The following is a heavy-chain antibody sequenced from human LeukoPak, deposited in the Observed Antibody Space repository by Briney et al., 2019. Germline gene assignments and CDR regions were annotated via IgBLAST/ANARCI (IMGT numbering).Heavy chain of an antibody. J-gene: IGHJ4*02. CDR2: ITPNSGAT. CDR3: ARVKKFMPEFEF. D-gene: IGHD2-2*01. Sequence: GASVKVSCKASGYTFTGYYMHWVRQAPGQGLEWMGWITPNSGATKYAQKFQGRVSMTRDTSINTAYLDLTNLRSDDTAIFYCARVKKFMPEFEFWGQGTLVTVSS. CDR1: GYTFTGYY. V-gene: IGHV1-2*02.